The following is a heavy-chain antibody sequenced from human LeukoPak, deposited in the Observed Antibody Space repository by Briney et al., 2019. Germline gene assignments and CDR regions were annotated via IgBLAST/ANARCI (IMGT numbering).Heavy chain of an antibody. V-gene: IGHV4-34*01. CDR1: GGSISSYY. CDR2: INHSGST. CDR3: ARRRHRPIVGLRGSFDY. D-gene: IGHD1-26*01. Sequence: SETLSLTCTVSGGSISSYYWSWIRQPPGKGLEWIGEINHSGSTNYNPSLKSRVTISVDTSKNQFSLKLSSVTAADTAVYYCARRRHRPIVGLRGSFDYWGQGTLVTVSS. J-gene: IGHJ4*02.